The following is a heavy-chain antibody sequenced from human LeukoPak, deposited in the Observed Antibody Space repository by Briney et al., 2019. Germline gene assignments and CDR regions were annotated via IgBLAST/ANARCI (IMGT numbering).Heavy chain of an antibody. CDR3: ARDEVGGDSTFDY. CDR2: INAGNGNT. J-gene: IGHJ4*02. Sequence: ASVKVSCKASGYTFTSYAMHWVRQAPGQRLEWMGWINAGNGNTKYSQKFQGRVTITGDTSASTAYMELSSLRSEDTAVYYCARDEVGGDSTFDYWGQGTLVTVSS. D-gene: IGHD2-21*02. CDR1: GYTFTSYA. V-gene: IGHV1-3*01.